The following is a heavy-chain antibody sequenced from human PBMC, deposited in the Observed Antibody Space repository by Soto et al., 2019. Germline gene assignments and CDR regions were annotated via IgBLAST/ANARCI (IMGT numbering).Heavy chain of an antibody. CDR3: ARATDIVATSGMDV. V-gene: IGHV1-2*04. CDR1: GYTFTGYY. D-gene: IGHD5-12*01. Sequence: QVQLVQSGAEVKKPGASVKVSCKASGYTFTGYYMHWVRQAPGQGLEWMGWVNPNSGGTKYAQKFQGWVTMARDTSISTAYMELSRLRSDDTAVYYCARATDIVATSGMDVWGQGTTVTVSS. CDR2: VNPNSGGT. J-gene: IGHJ6*02.